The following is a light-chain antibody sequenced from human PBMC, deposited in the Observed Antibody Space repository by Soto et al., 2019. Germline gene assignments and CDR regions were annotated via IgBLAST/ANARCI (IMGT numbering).Light chain of an antibody. V-gene: IGKV3-11*01. CDR1: RSISTY. CDR2: EAL. Sequence: ETVLTQSPATLSLSPGERATLSCRASRSISTYLAWYQQKPGQAPRLLIYEALNRATGIPARFSGSGSGTDFTLTISSLEPEDFAFYYCQQRNNLPLTCGGGTKVEIK. CDR3: QQRNNLPLT. J-gene: IGKJ4*02.